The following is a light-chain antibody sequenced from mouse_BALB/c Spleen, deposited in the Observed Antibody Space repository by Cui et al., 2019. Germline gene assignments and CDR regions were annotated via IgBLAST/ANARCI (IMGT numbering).Light chain of an antibody. V-gene: IGKV4-57*01. CDR3: QQRSSYPLT. Sequence: QIVLTQSTATMSASPGEKVTITCSASSSVSYMHWFQQKPGTSPKLWIYSTSNLASGVPARFSGSGSGTSYSLTISRMEAEDAATYYCQQRSSYPLTFGAGTKLELK. CDR1: SSVSY. J-gene: IGKJ5*01. CDR2: STS.